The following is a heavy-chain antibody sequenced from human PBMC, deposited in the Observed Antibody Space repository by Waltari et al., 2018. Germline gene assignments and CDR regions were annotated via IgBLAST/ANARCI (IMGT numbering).Heavy chain of an antibody. D-gene: IGHD2-15*01. CDR3: ARLHSANY. CDR2: INADGSDK. J-gene: IGHJ4*02. CDR1: GFTFSSYR. V-gene: IGHV3-7*01. Sequence: EVQVVESGGDLVQPGGSLRLSCAASGFTFSSYRMTWVRQAPGKGLEWVANINADGSDKEDVDSVKGRFTISRDNAKNSLYLQMNSLRVEDTAVYYCARLHSANYWGQGTLVTFSS.